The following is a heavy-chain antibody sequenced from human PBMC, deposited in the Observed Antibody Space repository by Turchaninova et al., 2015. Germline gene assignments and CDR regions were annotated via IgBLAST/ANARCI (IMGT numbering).Heavy chain of an antibody. J-gene: IGHJ1*01. CDR3: ARDLSLCTGGDCFPTSEYFQH. D-gene: IGHD2-21*02. V-gene: IGHV1-2*06. CDR1: GSPFPGYS. Sequence: QVQLVQPGAEVKKPGASVKATCQTSGSPFPGYSIHWGRQAPGQGPEGLGRIDPGSGGTSYAQKFRGRVTMPRETSITTAYMDLSSLRSDDTAVYYCARDLSLCTGGDCFPTSEYFQHWGQGTLVAVSS. CDR2: IDPGSGGT.